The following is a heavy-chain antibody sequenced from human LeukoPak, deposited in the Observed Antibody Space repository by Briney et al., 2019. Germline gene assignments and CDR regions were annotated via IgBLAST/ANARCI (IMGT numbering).Heavy chain of an antibody. CDR2: INHSGST. Sequence: SETLSLTCAVYGGSFSGYYWSWIRQPPGKGLEWIGEINHSGSTNYNPSLKSRVTMSVDTSKNQFSLKLSSVTAADTAVYYCARDGSTSWGYYYYGMDVWGQGTTVTVSS. CDR1: GGSFSGYY. J-gene: IGHJ6*02. D-gene: IGHD2-2*01. V-gene: IGHV4-34*01. CDR3: ARDGSTSWGYYYYGMDV.